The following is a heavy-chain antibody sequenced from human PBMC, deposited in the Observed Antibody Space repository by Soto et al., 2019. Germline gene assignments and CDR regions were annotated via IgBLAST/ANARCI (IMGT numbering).Heavy chain of an antibody. Sequence: GGSLRLSCVASRFTFSRHGLSWVRQAPGKGLEWVSTINPSGDSTFYADSVKGRFTISRDNSKNTVYLQMNSLSVGDTAVYLCAKVDVSTAGSFDYWGQGALVTVSS. CDR2: INPSGDST. D-gene: IGHD6-13*01. J-gene: IGHJ4*02. CDR1: RFTFSRHG. V-gene: IGHV3-23*01. CDR3: AKVDVSTAGSFDY.